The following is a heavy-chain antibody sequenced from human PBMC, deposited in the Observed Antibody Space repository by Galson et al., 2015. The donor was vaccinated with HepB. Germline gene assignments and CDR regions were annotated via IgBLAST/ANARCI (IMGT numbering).Heavy chain of an antibody. CDR1: GFIFSNYG. D-gene: IGHD3-16*02. CDR3: ARGLLGGSIGKTSLFDY. Sequence: SLRLSCAASGFIFSNYGMHWVRQAPGKGLEWVAVISFDGSNKKYADSVKGRFSISRDDSKNTFYLQMNSLRADDTAVYFCARGLLGGSIGKTSLFDYWGQGTLVTVS. CDR2: ISFDGSNK. V-gene: IGHV3-30-3*01. J-gene: IGHJ4*02.